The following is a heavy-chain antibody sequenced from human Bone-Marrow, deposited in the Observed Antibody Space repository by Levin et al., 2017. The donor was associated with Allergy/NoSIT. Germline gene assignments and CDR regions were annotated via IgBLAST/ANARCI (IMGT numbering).Heavy chain of an antibody. CDR2: IYHSGSA. D-gene: IGHD3-22*01. CDR1: DGSISRYY. V-gene: IGHV4-59*01. J-gene: IGHJ4*02. Sequence: SQTLSLTCSVSDGSISRYYWTWFRQPPGKGLEWIGYIYHSGSASYNPSLKSRVTLSVDTSKNQFSLELKSVTAADTAVYYCARGDHDTSGYYYIPGDYWGQGILVTVSS. CDR3: ARGDHDTSGYYYIPGDY.